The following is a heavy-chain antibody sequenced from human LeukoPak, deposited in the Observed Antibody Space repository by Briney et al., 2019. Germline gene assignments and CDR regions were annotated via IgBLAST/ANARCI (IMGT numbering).Heavy chain of an antibody. V-gene: IGHV1-2*02. J-gene: IGHJ3*02. CDR1: GYTFTGYY. Sequence: GASVKVSCKASGYTFTGYYMHWVRQAPGQGLEWMGWINPNSGGTNYAQKFQGRVTMTRDTSISTAYMELSRLRSDDTAVYYCARGGPQWELHDAFDIWGQGTMVTVSS. CDR2: INPNSGGT. CDR3: ARGGPQWELHDAFDI. D-gene: IGHD1-26*01.